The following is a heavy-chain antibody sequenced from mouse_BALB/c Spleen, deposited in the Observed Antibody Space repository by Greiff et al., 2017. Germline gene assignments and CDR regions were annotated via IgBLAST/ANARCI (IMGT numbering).Heavy chain of an antibody. J-gene: IGHJ1*01. D-gene: IGHD1-1*01. V-gene: IGHV5-17*02. CDR1: GFTFSSFG. CDR3: ARSYYYGSSFYFWYFDV. Sequence: DVMLVESGGGLVQPGGSRKLSCAASGFTFSSFGMHWVRQAPEKGLEWVAYISSGSSTIYYADTVKGRFTISRDNPKNTLFLQMTSLRSEDTAMYYCARSYYYGSSFYFWYFDVWGAGTTVTVSS. CDR2: ISSGSSTI.